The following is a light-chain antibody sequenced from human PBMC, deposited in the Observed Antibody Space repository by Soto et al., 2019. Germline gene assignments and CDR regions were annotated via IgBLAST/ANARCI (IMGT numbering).Light chain of an antibody. V-gene: IGLV2-11*01. J-gene: IGLJ3*02. Sequence: QSALTQPRSVSGSPGQSVTISCIGTSSDVGGYNFVSWYQQYPGKAPKLIIYDVSKRPSGVPYRFSGSKSGNTASLTISGLQADDEADYYCCSYAGTYTLWVFGGGTKLTVL. CDR2: DVS. CDR1: SSDVGGYNF. CDR3: CSYAGTYTLWV.